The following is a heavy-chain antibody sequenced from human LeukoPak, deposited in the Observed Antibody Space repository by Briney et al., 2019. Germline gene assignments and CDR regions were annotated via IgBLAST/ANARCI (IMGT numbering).Heavy chain of an antibody. CDR2: IIPIFGTA. D-gene: IGHD2-15*01. J-gene: IGHJ3*02. V-gene: IGHV1-69*13. Sequence: SVKVSCKASGYTFTSYGISWVRQAPGQGLEWMGGIIPIFGTANYAQKFQGRVTITADESTSTAYMELSSLRSEDTAVYYCARARRVVAASPDDAFDIWGQGTMVTVSS. CDR3: ARARRVVAASPDDAFDI. CDR1: GYTFTSYG.